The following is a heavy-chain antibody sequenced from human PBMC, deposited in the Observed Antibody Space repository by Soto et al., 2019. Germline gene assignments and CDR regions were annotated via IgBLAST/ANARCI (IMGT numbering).Heavy chain of an antibody. V-gene: IGHV4-39*01. CDR3: ARNRNWKVDY. D-gene: IGHD1-1*01. CDR2: AYYSEST. CDR1: GGSIRISTYQ. Sequence: SETLSLTCTVSGGSIRISTYQWGWIRQPPGRGLEWIGSAYYSESTYYNPSLKSRVAVSVDTSKNQFSLKVTSVTAADTAVYYCARNRNWKVDYWGQGILVTVSS. J-gene: IGHJ4*01.